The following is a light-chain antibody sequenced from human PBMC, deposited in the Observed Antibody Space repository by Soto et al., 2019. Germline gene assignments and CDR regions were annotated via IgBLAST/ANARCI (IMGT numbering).Light chain of an antibody. Sequence: DIQMTQSPSSLSASVGDRVTITCRASQSISSYLNWYQQKPGKAPKLLIYAAFSLQSGVPSTFIRSGSWTDFTLTISSLQPEDFATYYCQQNYSTPYTFGQGTKLEIK. CDR2: AAF. CDR3: QQNYSTPYT. CDR1: QSISSY. J-gene: IGKJ2*01. V-gene: IGKV1-39*01.